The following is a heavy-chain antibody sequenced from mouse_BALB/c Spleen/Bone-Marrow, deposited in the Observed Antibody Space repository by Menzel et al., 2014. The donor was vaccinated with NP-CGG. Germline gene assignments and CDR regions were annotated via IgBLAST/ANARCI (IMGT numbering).Heavy chain of an antibody. CDR1: GFDFSRFW. CDR3: ARLGYYGSLAF. D-gene: IGHD1-2*01. J-gene: IGHJ3*01. V-gene: IGHV4-1*02. CDR2: INPDSSTI. Sequence: DVKLQESGGGLVQPGGSLKLSCAASGFDFSRFWMSWVRQAPGKGLEWIGAINPDSSTINYTPSLKDKFIISRDNAKNTLYLQMSKVRSEDTALYYCARLGYYGSLAFWGQGTLVTVSA.